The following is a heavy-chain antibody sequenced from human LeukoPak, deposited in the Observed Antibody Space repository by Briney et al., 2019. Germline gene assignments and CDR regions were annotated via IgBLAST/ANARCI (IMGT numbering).Heavy chain of an antibody. CDR2: IYAGGTT. Sequence: PGGSLRLSCAASGFTVSSSYMSWVRQAPGKGLEWVSVIYAGGTTYYPDSVKGRFTISRDNCKNTLYLQMDSLRSEDTAVYYCATNGYSGTYNRYFDSWGQGTLVTVSS. CDR1: GFTVSSSY. CDR3: ATNGYSGTYNRYFDS. V-gene: IGHV3-53*05. D-gene: IGHD1-26*01. J-gene: IGHJ4*02.